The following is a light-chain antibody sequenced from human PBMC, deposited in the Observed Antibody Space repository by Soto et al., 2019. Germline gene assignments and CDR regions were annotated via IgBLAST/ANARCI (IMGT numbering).Light chain of an antibody. Sequence: QSALKQLVSVSGSAGHSSTITCTGTSSDVGAYNYVSWYQQHPGKAPKRMIYDVSNRPSGVSNRFSGSKSGNTASLTISGLQAEDEADYCCSSYTTTNTYVFGTGTKVTVL. V-gene: IGLV2-14*03. CDR1: SSDVGAYNY. CDR2: DVS. CDR3: SSYTTTNTYV. J-gene: IGLJ1*01.